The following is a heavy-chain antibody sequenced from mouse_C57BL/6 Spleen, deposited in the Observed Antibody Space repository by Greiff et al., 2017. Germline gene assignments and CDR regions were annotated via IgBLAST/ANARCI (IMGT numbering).Heavy chain of an antibody. CDR3: ARRGGNYGGDAMGY. CDR1: GYTFTDYH. J-gene: IGHJ4*01. Sequence: EVQLQQSGPELVKPGASVKISCKASGYTFTDYHMAWVKQSHGKSLEWIGDINPNNGGTNYNQKFKGKDTLTVDKSSSTAYMELRSLTSEDTAVYYCARRGGNYGGDAMGYWGQGASVTVSS. D-gene: IGHD2-1*01. V-gene: IGHV1-18*01. CDR2: INPNNGGT.